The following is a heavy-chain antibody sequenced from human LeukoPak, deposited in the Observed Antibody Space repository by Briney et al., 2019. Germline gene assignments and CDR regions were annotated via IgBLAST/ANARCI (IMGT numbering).Heavy chain of an antibody. D-gene: IGHD2-2*02. CDR3: ATYCSSTSCYTW. V-gene: IGHV3-23*01. CDR2: TSASGATT. CDR1: GFTFSSDA. J-gene: IGHJ4*02. Sequence: TGGSLRLSCAASGFTFSSDAMSWVRQAPGKGLEWVSATSASGATTYYADSVKGRFTVSRDNSKNTMYLQMNSLRAEDTAVYYCATYCSSTSCYTWWGQGTLVTVSS.